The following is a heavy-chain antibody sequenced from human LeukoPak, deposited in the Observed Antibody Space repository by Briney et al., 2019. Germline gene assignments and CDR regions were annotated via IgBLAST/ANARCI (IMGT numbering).Heavy chain of an antibody. CDR3: ARDPGYSYAFDI. CDR1: GYTFTTHY. V-gene: IGHV1-2*06. CDR2: INPSSGDT. Sequence: GASVKVSCKASGYTFTTHYMHWVRQAPGQGLEWMGRINPSSGDTEYEQRFQGRVTLTRDTSSSTANMELRRLRSDDTAVYYCARDPGYSYAFDIWGQGTVVIVSS. J-gene: IGHJ3*02. D-gene: IGHD2-21*01.